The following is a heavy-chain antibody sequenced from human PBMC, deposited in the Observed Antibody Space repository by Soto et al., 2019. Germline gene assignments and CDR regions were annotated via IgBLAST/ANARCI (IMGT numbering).Heavy chain of an antibody. Sequence: GGSLRLSCAASGFTFSSYGMHWVRQAPGKGLEWVAVILFDGSNKYHADSVKGRFTISRDNSKDTLYLQMNSLRAEDTAVYYCAKKGPYYDSRIDYWGQGTLVTVSS. V-gene: IGHV3-30*18. CDR2: ILFDGSNK. CDR3: AKKGPYYDSRIDY. D-gene: IGHD3-22*01. J-gene: IGHJ4*02. CDR1: GFTFSSYG.